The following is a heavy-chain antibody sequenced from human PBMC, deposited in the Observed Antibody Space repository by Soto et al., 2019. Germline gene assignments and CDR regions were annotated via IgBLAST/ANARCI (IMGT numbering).Heavy chain of an antibody. D-gene: IGHD6-6*01. V-gene: IGHV3-23*01. CDR1: GFTFSSYA. CDR2: ISGSGGST. CDR3: AKGHRSMVIAARRAYYFDY. Sequence: EVQLLESGGGLVQPGGSLRLSCAASGFTFSSYAMSWVRQAPGKGLEWVSAISGSGGSTYYADSVKGRFTISRDNSKNTLYLQMNSLRAEDTAVYYCAKGHRSMVIAARRAYYFDYWGQGTLVTVSS. J-gene: IGHJ4*02.